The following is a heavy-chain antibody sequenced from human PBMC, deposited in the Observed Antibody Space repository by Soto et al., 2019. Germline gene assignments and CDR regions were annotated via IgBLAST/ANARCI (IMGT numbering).Heavy chain of an antibody. J-gene: IGHJ4*02. D-gene: IGHD6-19*01. CDR1: GFTFSSYS. V-gene: IGHV3-48*02. CDR2: ISSNTI. Sequence: VQLVESGGGLVQPGGSLRLSCAASGFTFSSYSMNWVRQAPGKGLEWISYISSNTIYYADSVRGRFTISRDNAKNSLYLQMNSLRDEDTAVYYCATGYTSGWYDYWGQGTLVTVSS. CDR3: ATGYTSGWYDY.